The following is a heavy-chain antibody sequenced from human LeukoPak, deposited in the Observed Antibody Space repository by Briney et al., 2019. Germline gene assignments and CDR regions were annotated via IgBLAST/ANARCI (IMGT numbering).Heavy chain of an antibody. V-gene: IGHV3-21*04. CDR2: ISSSSSYI. Sequence: GGSLRLSCAASGFTFSSYSMNWVRQAPGKGLEWVSSISSSSSYIYYADSVKGRFTISRDNAKNSLYLQMNSLRAEDTAVYYCARVDVSTWSHFDNWGQGTLVTVSS. D-gene: IGHD6-13*01. J-gene: IGHJ4*02. CDR1: GFTFSSYS. CDR3: ARVDVSTWSHFDN.